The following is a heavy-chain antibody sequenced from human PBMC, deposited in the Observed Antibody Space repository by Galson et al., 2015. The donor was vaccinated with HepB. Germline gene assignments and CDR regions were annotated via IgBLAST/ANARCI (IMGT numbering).Heavy chain of an antibody. CDR1: GYTFSSHD. CDR3: ARRGVDEEAFDY. CDR2: FSTNNNHT. J-gene: IGHJ4*02. V-gene: IGHV1-18*01. D-gene: IGHD3-16*01. Sequence: SVKVSCKASGYTFSSHDINWVRQAPGQGLEWMGWFSTNNNHTNYAQKFQGRVTMTADISTSTAYMDMRNLRPDDTAVYFRARRGVDEEAFDYWGQGTLVTVSA.